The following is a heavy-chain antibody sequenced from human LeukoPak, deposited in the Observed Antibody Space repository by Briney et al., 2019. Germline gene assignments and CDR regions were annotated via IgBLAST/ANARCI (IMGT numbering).Heavy chain of an antibody. CDR2: IKQDGSEK. CDR1: GFTFSSNW. CDR3: AKNLRYFDWLFDY. Sequence: GGSLRLSCAGSGFTFSSNWMSWVRQAPGKGLEWVANIKQDGSEKYYVDSVKGRFTISRDNSKNTLYLQRNSLRAEDTAVYYCAKNLRYFDWLFDYWGQGTLVTVSS. D-gene: IGHD3-9*01. J-gene: IGHJ4*02. V-gene: IGHV3-7*03.